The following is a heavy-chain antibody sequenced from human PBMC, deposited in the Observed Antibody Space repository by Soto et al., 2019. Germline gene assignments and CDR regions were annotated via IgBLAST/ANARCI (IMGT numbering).Heavy chain of an antibody. V-gene: IGHV3-33*01. CDR2: IWYDGSNK. CDR3: ARARKSGYFDY. D-gene: IGHD3-3*01. CDR1: GFTFSSYG. Sequence: QVQLVESGGGVVQPGRSLRLSCAASGFTFSSYGMHWVRQAPGKGLEWVAVIWYDGSNKYYADSVKGRFTISRDNSKNTLYLQMNSLRAEDTAVYYCARARKSGYFDYWGQGTLVTVSS. J-gene: IGHJ4*02.